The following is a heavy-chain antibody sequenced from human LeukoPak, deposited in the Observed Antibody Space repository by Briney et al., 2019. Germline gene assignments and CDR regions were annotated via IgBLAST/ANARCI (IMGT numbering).Heavy chain of an antibody. CDR1: GYTFTSYD. CDR3: ARNLAMTGDFDN. D-gene: IGHD2-2*01. V-gene: IGHV1-8*01. Sequence: ASVKVSCKTSGYTFTSYDINWVRQAPGQGLEWLGWMNPNNGHTGYAQTFQGRVTMTRDSSISTAYMELRSLRSEDTAVYYCARNLAMTGDFDNWGQGTLVTVSS. CDR2: MNPNNGHT. J-gene: IGHJ4*02.